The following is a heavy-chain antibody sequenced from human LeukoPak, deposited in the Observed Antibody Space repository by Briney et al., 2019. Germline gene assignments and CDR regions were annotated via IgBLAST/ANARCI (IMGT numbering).Heavy chain of an antibody. CDR3: ARVTPPTAIVVVPAAPLDY. Sequence: GASVKVSCKASGYTFTSYAMNWVRQAPGQGLEWMGWINTNTGNPTYAQGFTGRLVFSLDTSVSTAYLQISSLKAEDTAVYYCARVTPPTAIVVVPAAPLDYWGQGTLVTVSS. CDR2: INTNTGNP. CDR1: GYTFTSYA. J-gene: IGHJ4*02. D-gene: IGHD2-2*01. V-gene: IGHV7-4-1*02.